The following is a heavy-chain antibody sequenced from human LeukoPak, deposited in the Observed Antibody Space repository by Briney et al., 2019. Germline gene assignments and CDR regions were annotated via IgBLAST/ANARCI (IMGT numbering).Heavy chain of an antibody. V-gene: IGHV1-58*01. CDR2: IVVGSGNT. CDR1: GFTFTSSA. J-gene: IGHJ5*02. D-gene: IGHD3-3*01. CDR3: AAADFSYDFWSGIHANWFDP. Sequence: GASVKVSCKASGFTFTSSAVQWVRQARGQRLEWIGWIVVGSGNTNYAQKFQERVTITRDMSTSTAYMELSSLRSEDTAVYYCAAADFSYDFWSGIHANWFDPWGQGTLVTVSS.